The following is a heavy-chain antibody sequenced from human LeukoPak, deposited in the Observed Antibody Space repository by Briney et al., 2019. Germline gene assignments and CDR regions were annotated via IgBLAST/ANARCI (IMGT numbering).Heavy chain of an antibody. Sequence: GGSLRLSCAGSRFIFSNYAMHWVRQAPGKGLDWVAVISFDGSNKYYADSVKGRFTISRDNSKNTLYLQMNSLRAEDTAVYYCAKSLEGYSYGYGYYYGMDVWGQGTTVTVSS. J-gene: IGHJ6*02. D-gene: IGHD5-18*01. CDR2: ISFDGSNK. CDR3: AKSLEGYSYGYGYYYGMDV. CDR1: RFIFSNYA. V-gene: IGHV3-30-3*01.